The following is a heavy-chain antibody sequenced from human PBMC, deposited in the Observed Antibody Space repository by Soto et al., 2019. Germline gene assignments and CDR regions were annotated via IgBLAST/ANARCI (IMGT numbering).Heavy chain of an antibody. J-gene: IGHJ4*02. CDR1: GFTFSSYA. CDR2: ISYDGSNK. Sequence: GGSLRLSCAASGFTFSSYAMHWVRQAPGKGLEWVAVISYDGSNKYYADSVKGRFTISRDNSKNTLYLQMNSLRAEDTAVYYCARAAHWYSSSWLYFDYWGQGTLVTVSS. CDR3: ARAAHWYSSSWLYFDY. D-gene: IGHD6-13*01. V-gene: IGHV3-30-3*01.